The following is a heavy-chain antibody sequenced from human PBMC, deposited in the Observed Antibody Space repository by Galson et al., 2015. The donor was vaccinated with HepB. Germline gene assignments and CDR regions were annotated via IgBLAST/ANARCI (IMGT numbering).Heavy chain of an antibody. CDR1: GGSITNYY. CDR2: IYSTGSA. D-gene: IGHD4/OR15-4a*01. Sequence: SETLSLTCTVSGGSITNYYWSWVRQPAGKGLEWIGRIYSTGSANYNPSLKSRVTLSVDTSKNLFSLTLTSVTAADTAVYYCARFMTITTNGPFDYWGQGSLVTVSS. CDR3: ARFMTITTNGPFDY. V-gene: IGHV4-4*07. J-gene: IGHJ4*02.